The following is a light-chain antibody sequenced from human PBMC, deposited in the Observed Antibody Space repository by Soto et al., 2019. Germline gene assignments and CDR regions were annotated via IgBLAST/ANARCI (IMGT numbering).Light chain of an antibody. J-gene: IGLJ3*02. CDR3: SSYASSNDFV. Sequence: QSVLTQPPSASGSPGQSVTISCTGTSSNVGAYNYVSWYQQHPGKAPKLMIYEVSKRPSGVPDRFSGSKSGNTASLTVSGLQAEDVADYYCSSYASSNDFVFGGGTKLTVL. CDR1: SSNVGAYNY. V-gene: IGLV2-8*01. CDR2: EVS.